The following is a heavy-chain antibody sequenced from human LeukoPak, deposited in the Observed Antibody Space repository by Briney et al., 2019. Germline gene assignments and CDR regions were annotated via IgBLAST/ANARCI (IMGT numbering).Heavy chain of an antibody. CDR2: IRSKANSYAT. V-gene: IGHV3-73*01. D-gene: IGHD6-13*01. CDR3: TRMIAAAGMGYYYYYYMDV. Sequence: KAGGSLRLSCAASGFTFSGSAMHWVRQASGKGLEWVGRIRSKANSYATAYAASVKGTFTISRDDSKNTAYLQMNSLKTEDTAVYYCTRMIAAAGMGYYYYYYMDVWGKGTTVTVSS. J-gene: IGHJ6*03. CDR1: GFTFSGSA.